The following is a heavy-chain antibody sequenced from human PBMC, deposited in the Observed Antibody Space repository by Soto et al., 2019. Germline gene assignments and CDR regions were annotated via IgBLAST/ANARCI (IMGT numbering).Heavy chain of an antibody. CDR1: GGSISSSSYY. CDR2: IYYSGST. V-gene: IGHV4-39*01. CDR3: VGLLPGYYYYGMDV. J-gene: IGHJ6*02. D-gene: IGHD3-22*01. Sequence: SETLSLTCTVSGGSISSSSYYWGWIRQPPGKGLEWIGSIYYSGSTYYNPSLKSRVTISVDTSKNQFSLKLSSVTAADTAVYYCVGLLPGYYYYGMDVWGQGTTVTVSS.